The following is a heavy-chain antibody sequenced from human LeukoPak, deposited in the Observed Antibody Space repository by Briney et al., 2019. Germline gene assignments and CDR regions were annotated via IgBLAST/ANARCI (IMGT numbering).Heavy chain of an antibody. CDR1: GYSFTSYW. CDR2: FRPGDSDT. CDR3: ARIYCISRSCYAHFDY. J-gene: IGHJ4*02. V-gene: IGHV5-51*01. Sequence: GESLKISCKGSGYSFTSYWIGWVRQMPGKGLEWMGIFRPGDSDTRYSPSFQGQVTISADKSTNTAYLQWSSLKASDTVMYYCARIYCISRSCYAHFDYWGQGTLVTVSS. D-gene: IGHD2-2*01.